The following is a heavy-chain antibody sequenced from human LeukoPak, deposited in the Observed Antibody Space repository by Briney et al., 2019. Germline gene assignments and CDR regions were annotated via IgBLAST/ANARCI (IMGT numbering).Heavy chain of an antibody. V-gene: IGHV3-74*01. D-gene: IGHD3-10*01. CDR3: ARDSYYYGSGSSHCLDY. Sequence: PGGSLRLSCAASGFTFSSYWMHWVRQAPGKGLVWVSRIGSDGSSISYADSVKGRFTISRDNAKNTLYLQMNSLRAEDTAVYYCARDSYYYGSGSSHCLDYWGQGTLVTVSS. J-gene: IGHJ4*02. CDR1: GFTFSSYW. CDR2: IGSDGSSI.